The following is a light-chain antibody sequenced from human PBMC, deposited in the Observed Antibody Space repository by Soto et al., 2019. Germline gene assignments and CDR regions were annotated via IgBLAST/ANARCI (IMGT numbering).Light chain of an antibody. V-gene: IGKV3-20*01. J-gene: IGKJ4*01. CDR2: GAS. Sequence: VLTHSPATLSVSPGESATLSGLASESVRTNLAWYQHQPGQAPRLLIYGASSRATGIPDRFSGSGSGTDFTLTISRLEPEDFAVYYCQQYGSSPTFGGGTKVDIK. CDR1: ESVRTN. CDR3: QQYGSSPT.